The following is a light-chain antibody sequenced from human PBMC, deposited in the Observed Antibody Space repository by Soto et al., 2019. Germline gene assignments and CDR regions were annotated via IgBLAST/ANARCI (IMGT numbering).Light chain of an antibody. Sequence: QSVLTPPPSASGTPGQTVTLSCSGSSSNIGGNTMNWYQQLPGTAPRLLIYSNILRPSGVPERFSGSKSGTSASLAISGLQSEDEADYYCSSWDDSLNGPVFGGGTKLTVL. J-gene: IGLJ2*01. V-gene: IGLV1-44*01. CDR2: SNI. CDR3: SSWDDSLNGPV. CDR1: SSNIGGNT.